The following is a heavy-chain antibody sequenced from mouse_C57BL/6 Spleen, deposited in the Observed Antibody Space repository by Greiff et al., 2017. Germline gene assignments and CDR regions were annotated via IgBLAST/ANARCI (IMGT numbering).Heavy chain of an antibody. CDR2: IYPGSGST. CDR3: ARNDYYYWYFDV. CDR1: GYTFTSYW. V-gene: IGHV1-55*01. D-gene: IGHD2-4*01. J-gene: IGHJ1*03. Sequence: VQLQQPGAELVKPGASVKMSCKASGYTFTSYWITWVKQRPGQGLEWIGDIYPGSGSTNYNEKFKSKATLTVDTSSSTAYMQLSSLTSEDSAVYYCARNDYYYWYFDVWGTGTTVTVSS.